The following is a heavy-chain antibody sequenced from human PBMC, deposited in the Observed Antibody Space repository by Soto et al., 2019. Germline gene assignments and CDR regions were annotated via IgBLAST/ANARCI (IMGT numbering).Heavy chain of an antibody. CDR3: ARGTSWQLPFDY. D-gene: IGHD6-13*01. J-gene: IGHJ4*02. CDR1: NDSISSYY. V-gene: IGHV4-59*01. CDR2: ISYSGST. Sequence: QVQLQESGPGLVKPSETLSLTCTVSNDSISSYYWSWIRQPPGKRLEWIGYISYSGSTDYNPSLKSRVTISGDTSKNQFSLKVSSVTAADTAVYYCARGTSWQLPFDYWGQGTLVTVSS.